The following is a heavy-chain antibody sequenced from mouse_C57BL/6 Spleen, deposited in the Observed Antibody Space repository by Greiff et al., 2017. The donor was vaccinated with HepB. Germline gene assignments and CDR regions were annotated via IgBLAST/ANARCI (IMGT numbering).Heavy chain of an antibody. D-gene: IGHD2-4*01. CDR1: GFNIKDYY. J-gene: IGHJ2*01. Sequence: EVQLQQSGAGLVKPGASVKLSCTASGFNIKDYYMHWVKQRTEQGLEWIGRIDPEAGETKYAQKFQGKATITADTSSNTAYLQLSSLTSDDTAVYYGARGNYDYGSDYFDYWGQGTTLTVSS. CDR2: IDPEAGET. CDR3: ARGNYDYGSDYFDY. V-gene: IGHV14-2*01.